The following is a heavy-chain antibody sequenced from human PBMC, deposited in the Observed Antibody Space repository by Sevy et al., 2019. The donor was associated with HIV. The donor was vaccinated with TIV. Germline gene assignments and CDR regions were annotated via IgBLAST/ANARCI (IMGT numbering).Heavy chain of an antibody. D-gene: IGHD4-4*01. J-gene: IGHJ5*02. Sequence: SETLSLTCTVSGDSINNGDYYWSWIRQHPGKGLEWIGKIYYTGTTYYNPSLKSRLRISVERTENTLSLSLRSVTAADTAVYYCARTTVTTFSSARNNWFDPWGQGTLVTVSS. CDR3: ARTTVTTFSSARNNWFDP. CDR1: GDSINNGDYY. CDR2: IYYTGTT. V-gene: IGHV4-31*03.